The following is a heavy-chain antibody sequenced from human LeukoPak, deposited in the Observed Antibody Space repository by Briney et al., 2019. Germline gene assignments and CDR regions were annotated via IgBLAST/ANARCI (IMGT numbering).Heavy chain of an antibody. J-gene: IGHJ4*02. CDR3: ARDRGSLRYYFDY. D-gene: IGHD1-26*01. CDR1: GGSISSSTYY. Sequence: SETLSLTCTVSGGSISSSTYYWGWIRQPPGKGLEWIGSIYYTGHTYYNPSLKSRVAISVDTSKNQFSLKLNSVTPEDTAVYYCARDRGSLRYYFDYWGQGTLVTVSS. CDR2: IYYTGHT. V-gene: IGHV4-39*02.